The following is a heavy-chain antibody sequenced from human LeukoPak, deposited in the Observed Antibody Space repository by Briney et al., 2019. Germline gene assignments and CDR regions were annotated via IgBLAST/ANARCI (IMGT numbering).Heavy chain of an antibody. Sequence: KPSETLSLTCTVSGGSISSSSHNWGWIRQPPGKGLEWIGSIFYSGSTHYNPSLKSRVTISVDTSKNQFSLKLSSATAADTAVYYCARRAAAAPRHGMDVWGQGTTVTVSS. CDR1: GGSISSSSHN. J-gene: IGHJ6*02. CDR2: IFYSGST. CDR3: ARRAAAAPRHGMDV. V-gene: IGHV4-39*01. D-gene: IGHD6-13*01.